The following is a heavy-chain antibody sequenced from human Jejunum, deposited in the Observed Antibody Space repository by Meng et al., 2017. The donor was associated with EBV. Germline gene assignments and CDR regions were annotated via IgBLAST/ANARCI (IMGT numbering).Heavy chain of an antibody. CDR2: IKRTTDGGTT. D-gene: IGHD3-16*01. CDR1: GFTFTNSH. J-gene: IGHJ4*02. Sequence: GQLVGSWGGCVKPGESRRLSCAASGFTFTNSHMTWVRQAPGKGLEWVGRIKRTTDGGTTDYAAPVKGRFTISRDDSKNTLYLQMNSLKTEDTAVYYCTDVGGDMIWGQGILVTVSS. V-gene: IGHV3-15*01. CDR3: TDVGGDMI.